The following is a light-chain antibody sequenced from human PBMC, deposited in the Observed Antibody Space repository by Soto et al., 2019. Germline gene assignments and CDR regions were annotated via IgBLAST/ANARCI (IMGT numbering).Light chain of an antibody. Sequence: EIVLTQPPATLSLSPGERATLSCRASQSVSTFLAWYQQKPGQAPRLLIYDASNRATGIPARFSGSGSGTDFTLTITSLEPEDFAAYYCQQRINWPRTFGQGTKVDIK. CDR1: QSVSTF. CDR3: QQRINWPRT. J-gene: IGKJ1*01. V-gene: IGKV3-11*01. CDR2: DAS.